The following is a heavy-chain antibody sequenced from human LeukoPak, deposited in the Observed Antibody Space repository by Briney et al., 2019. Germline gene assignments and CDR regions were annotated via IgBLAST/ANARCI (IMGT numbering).Heavy chain of an antibody. CDR1: GGSISSYY. Sequence: SETLSLTCTVSGGSISSYYWSWIRQPPGKGLEWIGYIYYSGSTNYNPSLKSRVTISVDTSKNQFSLKLSSVTAADTAVYYCARVPYYGSGNTFDYWGQGTLVTVSS. CDR2: IYYSGST. J-gene: IGHJ4*02. CDR3: ARVPYYGSGNTFDY. V-gene: IGHV4-59*08. D-gene: IGHD3-10*01.